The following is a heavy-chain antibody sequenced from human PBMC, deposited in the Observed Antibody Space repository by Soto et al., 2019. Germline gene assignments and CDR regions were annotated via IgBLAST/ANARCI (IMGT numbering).Heavy chain of an antibody. V-gene: IGHV4-31*03. J-gene: IGHJ4*02. CDR3: TRGLDRAKLGY. CDR2: IHYSGSI. CDR1: DGFIDSGSYY. Sequence: QVQLQESGPGLVKPSQTLSLTCTVSDGFIDSGSYYRSWVRQYPGKGLEWIGSIHYSGSIYYSPSLRSRLTMSADTSKNQFSLKLSSATVADTAVYYCTRGLDRAKLGYWGQGIQVIVSS. D-gene: IGHD1-26*01.